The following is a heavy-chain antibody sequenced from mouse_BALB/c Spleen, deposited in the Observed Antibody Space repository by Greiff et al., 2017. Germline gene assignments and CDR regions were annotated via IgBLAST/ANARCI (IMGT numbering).Heavy chain of an antibody. V-gene: IGHV14-3*02. CDR3: ARLYYEYDVAY. CDR2: IDPANGNT. J-gene: IGHJ3*01. D-gene: IGHD2-4*01. CDR1: GFNIKDTY. Sequence: EVKLQESGAELVKPGASVKLSCTASGFNIKDTYMHWVKQRPEQGLEWIGRIDPANGNTKYDPKFQGKATITADTSSNTAYLQLSSLTSEDTAVYYCARLYYEYDVAYWGQGTLVTVSA.